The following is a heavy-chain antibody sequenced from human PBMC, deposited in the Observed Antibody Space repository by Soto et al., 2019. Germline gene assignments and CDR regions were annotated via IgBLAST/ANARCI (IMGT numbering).Heavy chain of an antibody. CDR3: AKSLLDY. V-gene: IGHV3-23*01. J-gene: IGHJ4*02. CDR1: GFTFSTYA. Sequence: EVQLLESGGGLVQPGGYLRLSCAASGFTFSTYAMSWVRQAPGKGLEWVSGISSGGGSTYYADSVKGRFTISRDNSKTTLYLQMNSLRVEDAAVYYCAKSLLDYWGQGTLVTVSS. CDR2: ISSGGGST.